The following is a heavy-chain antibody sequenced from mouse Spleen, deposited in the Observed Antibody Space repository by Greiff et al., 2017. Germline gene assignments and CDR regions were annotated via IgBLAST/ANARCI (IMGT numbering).Heavy chain of an antibody. Sequence: QVQLQQPGAELVKPGASVKLSCKASGYTFTSYWMHWVKQRPGQGLEWIGEINPSNGRTNYNEKFKSKATLTVDKSSSTAYMQLSSLTSEDSAVYYCAREPSSLMITTGAMDYWGQGTSVTVSS. D-gene: IGHD2-4*01. CDR1: GYTFTSYW. CDR3: AREPSSLMITTGAMDY. V-gene: IGHV1S81*02. J-gene: IGHJ4*01. CDR2: INPSNGRT.